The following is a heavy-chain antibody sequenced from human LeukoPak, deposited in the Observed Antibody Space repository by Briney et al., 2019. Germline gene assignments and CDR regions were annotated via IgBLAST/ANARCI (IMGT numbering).Heavy chain of an antibody. Sequence: PSETLSLTCTVSGGSISSYYWSWIRQPPGKGLEWIGYIYYSGSTNYNPSLKSRVTISVDTSKNQFSLKLNSVTAADTAIYYCARGDITTGGAPFGHWGQGSLVTVSS. V-gene: IGHV4-59*12. J-gene: IGHJ4*02. CDR3: ARGDITTGGAPFGH. CDR2: IYYSGST. D-gene: IGHD2-21*01. CDR1: GGSISSYY.